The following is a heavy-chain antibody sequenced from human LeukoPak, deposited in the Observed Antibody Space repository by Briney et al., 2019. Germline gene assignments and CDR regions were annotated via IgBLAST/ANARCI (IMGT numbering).Heavy chain of an antibody. J-gene: IGHJ4*02. CDR3: ARVSKGYCGGYCYSDY. CDR1: GYTFTSNY. V-gene: IGHV1-46*01. CDR2: ISPSGGST. Sequence: ASVKVSCKAFGYTFTSNYMHWVRQAPGQGPEWMGVISPSGGSTTYAQKFQGRVTLTRDTSITTAYMDLSSLRSDDTALYYCARVSKGYCGGYCYSDYWGQGTLVTVSS. D-gene: IGHD2-21*02.